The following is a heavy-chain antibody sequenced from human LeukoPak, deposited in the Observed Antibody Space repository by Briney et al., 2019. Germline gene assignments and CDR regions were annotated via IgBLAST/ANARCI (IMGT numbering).Heavy chain of an antibody. CDR2: ISGSGSNT. D-gene: IGHD6-19*01. J-gene: IGHJ5*02. CDR1: GFTFSSYP. CDR3: AKEKVIAVAGTLGFDP. Sequence: GGSLRLSCVASGFTFSSYPMSWVRQAPGKGLEWVSAISGSGSNTYYADSVKGRFTISRDNSKNTLYLQMNSLRAEDTAVYYCAKEKVIAVAGTLGFDPWGRGTLVTVSS. V-gene: IGHV3-23*01.